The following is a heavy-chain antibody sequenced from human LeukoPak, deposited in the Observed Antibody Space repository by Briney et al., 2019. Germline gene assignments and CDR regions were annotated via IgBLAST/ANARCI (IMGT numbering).Heavy chain of an antibody. Sequence: ASVKVSCKASGYTFNGYYVHWVRQAPGQGLEWMGWINPSSGGTNYAQKFQGRVTMTSDSSITTAYMELSSLRPDDTAVYYCARRGISSSKEYYFFYYYMDVWGTGTTVTVSS. D-gene: IGHD6-6*01. CDR2: INPSSGGT. CDR3: ARRGISSSKEYYFFYYYMDV. CDR1: GYTFNGYY. V-gene: IGHV1-2*02. J-gene: IGHJ6*03.